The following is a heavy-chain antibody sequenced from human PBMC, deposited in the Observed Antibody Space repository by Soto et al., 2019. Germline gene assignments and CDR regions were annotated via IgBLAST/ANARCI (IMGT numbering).Heavy chain of an antibody. Sequence: GASVKVSCKASGGTFSSYAISWVRQAPGQGLEWMGGIIPIFGTANYAQKFQGRVTITADKSTSTAYMELSSLRSEDTAVYYCGSGDSGFDYWGQGTLVTVSS. CDR3: GSGDSGFDY. CDR1: GGTFSSYA. D-gene: IGHD2-21*02. J-gene: IGHJ4*02. V-gene: IGHV1-69*06. CDR2: IIPIFGTA.